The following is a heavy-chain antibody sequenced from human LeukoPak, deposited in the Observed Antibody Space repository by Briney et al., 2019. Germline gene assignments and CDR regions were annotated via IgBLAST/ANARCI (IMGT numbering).Heavy chain of an antibody. CDR2: ISYDASKK. D-gene: IGHD2-15*01. CDR1: GFTFSSYA. CDR3: ANRGGSFAAFDI. V-gene: IGHV3-30-3*01. J-gene: IGHJ3*02. Sequence: GRSLRLSCAASGFTFSSYAIHWVRQAPGKGLEWVAVISYDASKKYYADSVKGRFTISRDNSKNTLYLQMNSLRAEDTAVYYCANRGGSFAAFDIWGQGTMVTVSS.